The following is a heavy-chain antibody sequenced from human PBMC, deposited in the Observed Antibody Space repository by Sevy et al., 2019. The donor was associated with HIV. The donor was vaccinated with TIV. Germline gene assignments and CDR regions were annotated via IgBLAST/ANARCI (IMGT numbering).Heavy chain of an antibody. D-gene: IGHD3-3*01. CDR2: ISGSGTST. CDR3: GKVSIFGVGGFYDY. Sequence: GGSLRLSCAVSGFTFSTSAMSWVRQAPGKGLEWVSGISGSGTSTYYTDSVKGRFTISRDNSKNTVYLQMNNLRAEDTAVYYCGKVSIFGVGGFYDYWGQGTLVTVSS. V-gene: IGHV3-23*01. CDR1: GFTFSTSA. J-gene: IGHJ4*02.